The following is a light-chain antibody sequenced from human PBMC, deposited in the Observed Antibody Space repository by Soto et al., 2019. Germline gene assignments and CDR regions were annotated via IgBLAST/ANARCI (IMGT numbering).Light chain of an antibody. CDR2: GAS. CDR1: QSVSSD. V-gene: IGKV3-15*01. Sequence: EIVMTQAPATLSVSPGERATLSCRASQSVSSDLAWYQQKPGQAPRLLIYGASTRATGIPARFSGSGSGTEFTLTITSLQSEDFAVYYCQEYNNWPPGITFGQGTRLEIK. CDR3: QEYNNWPPGIT. J-gene: IGKJ5*01.